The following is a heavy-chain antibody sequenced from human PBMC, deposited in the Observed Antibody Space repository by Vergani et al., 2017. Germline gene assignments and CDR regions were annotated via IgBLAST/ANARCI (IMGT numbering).Heavy chain of an antibody. CDR3: AKAVNDYGKWGNYYGMDV. CDR2: ISWNSGSI. Sequence: EVQLVESGGGLVQPGRSLRLSCAASGFTFDDYAMHWVRQAPGKGLEWVSGISWNSGSIGYADSVKGRFTISRDNAKNSLYLQMNSLRAEDTALYYCAKAVNDYGKWGNYYGMDVWGQGTTFIVSS. CDR1: GFTFDDYA. J-gene: IGHJ6*02. V-gene: IGHV3-9*01. D-gene: IGHD4-17*01.